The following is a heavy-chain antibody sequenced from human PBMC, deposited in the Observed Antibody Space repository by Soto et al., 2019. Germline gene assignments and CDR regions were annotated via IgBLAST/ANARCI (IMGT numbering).Heavy chain of an antibody. D-gene: IGHD3-10*01. J-gene: IGHJ3*02. CDR3: ASKFGELLAEALDI. V-gene: IGHV4-4*02. Sequence: SETLSLTCTVSNASISSRKWWTWVRQTPGKGLEWIGEIYHSGGINHNPSLKSRVTMSVDKSNNQFSLKMTSVTAADTAVYYCASKFGELLAEALDIWGQGTVVT. CDR1: NASISSRKW. CDR2: IYHSGGI.